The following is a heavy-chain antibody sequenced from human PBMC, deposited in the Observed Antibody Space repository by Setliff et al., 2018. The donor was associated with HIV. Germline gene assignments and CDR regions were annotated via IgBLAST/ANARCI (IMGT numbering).Heavy chain of an antibody. CDR3: AREPSGWYSKDNWFDP. D-gene: IGHD6-19*01. J-gene: IGHJ5*02. CDR2: MSTDNGDT. V-gene: IGHV1-18*01. Sequence: GASVKVSCKASGYSFSSYGIGWVRLAPGQGLEWMGWMSTDNGDTKYAQKLQDRVTMTIDTATRTAYMEVRSLRSDDTAVYYCAREPSGWYSKDNWFDPWGQGTLVTVSS. CDR1: GYSFSSYG.